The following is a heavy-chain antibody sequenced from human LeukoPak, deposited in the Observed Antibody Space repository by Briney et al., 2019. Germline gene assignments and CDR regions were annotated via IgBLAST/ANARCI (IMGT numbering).Heavy chain of an antibody. Sequence: PERSLRLSCAASGFTFSSYGMHWVRQAPGTGLEWVSVIWYDGSKKYYADSVKGRFTTSRDNSKNTVYLHMNSLRVEDTAVYYCARDPRGIAAAGTGDYWGQGTLVTVSS. J-gene: IGHJ4*02. CDR3: ARDPRGIAAAGTGDY. CDR2: IWYDGSKK. D-gene: IGHD6-25*01. CDR1: GFTFSSYG. V-gene: IGHV3-33*01.